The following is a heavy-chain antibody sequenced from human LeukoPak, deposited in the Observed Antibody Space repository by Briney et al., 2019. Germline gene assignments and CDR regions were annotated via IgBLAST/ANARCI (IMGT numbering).Heavy chain of an antibody. V-gene: IGHV4-59*01. CDR2: IYNSGSN. J-gene: IGHJ6*01. CDR3: ARGNPDWGYYYGMDV. Sequence: SETLSLTCTVSGGSISSYNWNWIRQPPGKGLEWIGYIYNSGSNNYNASLKSRVTISVDTSKNQVSLKLSSVTAADTAMYYCARGNPDWGYYYGMDVWGQGTTVTVSS. CDR1: GGSISSYN. D-gene: IGHD7-27*01.